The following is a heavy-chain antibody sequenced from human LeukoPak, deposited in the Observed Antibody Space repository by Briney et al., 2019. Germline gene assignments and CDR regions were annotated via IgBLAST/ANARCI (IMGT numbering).Heavy chain of an antibody. CDR2: ITVTGDT. J-gene: IGHJ3*02. CDR1: GFTFSSYS. CDR3: ARHIGFDAFDI. Sequence: PGGSLRLSCAASGFTFSSYSMSWVRQAPGKGLEWVSGITVTGDTYYADSLKGRFTISRHNSRNTLYLQMNSLRAEDTAVYYCARHIGFDAFDIWGQGTMVTVSS. V-gene: IGHV3-23*01.